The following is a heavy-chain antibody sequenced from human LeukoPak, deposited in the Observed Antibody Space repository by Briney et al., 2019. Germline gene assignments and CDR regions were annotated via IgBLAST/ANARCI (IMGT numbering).Heavy chain of an antibody. Sequence: NPGGSLRLSCVVSGIPFSDYYMNWIRQAPGKGLEWISYISSSSSYTDYADSVKGRFTISSDNAKSALYLQMNSLRLEDTAVYYCAAGTAADFWGQGTLVTVSS. CDR2: ISSSSSYT. CDR3: AAGTAADF. D-gene: IGHD6-13*01. V-gene: IGHV3-11*03. CDR1: GIPFSDYY. J-gene: IGHJ4*02.